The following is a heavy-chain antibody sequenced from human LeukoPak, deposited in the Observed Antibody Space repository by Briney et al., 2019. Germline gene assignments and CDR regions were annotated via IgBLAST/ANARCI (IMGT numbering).Heavy chain of an antibody. D-gene: IGHD3-16*02. CDR2: ISSDSSLI. J-gene: IGHJ4*02. CDR3: ARDRSRVSDY. V-gene: IGHV3-21*01. CDR1: GFTFSSYE. Sequence: GGSLRLSCAASGFTFSSYEMNCVRQAPGKGLEWVSAISSDSSLIYYADSLKGRFTISRDNAKNSLYLQMNSLRVEDTAVYYCARDRSRVSDYWGQGNLVTVSS.